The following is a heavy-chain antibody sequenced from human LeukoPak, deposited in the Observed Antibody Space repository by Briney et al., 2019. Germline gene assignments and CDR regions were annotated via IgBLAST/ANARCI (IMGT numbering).Heavy chain of an antibody. Sequence: PGGSLRLSCAASGFTFSSYALSWVRQAPGKGLEGVSAISGSGGSTDYADSVKGRFTISRDNSKNTLYLQMNSLRAEDTAVYYCAKENYDILTGYPIDYWGQGTLVTVSS. D-gene: IGHD3-9*01. CDR3: AKENYDILTGYPIDY. V-gene: IGHV3-23*01. J-gene: IGHJ4*02. CDR1: GFTFSSYA. CDR2: ISGSGGST.